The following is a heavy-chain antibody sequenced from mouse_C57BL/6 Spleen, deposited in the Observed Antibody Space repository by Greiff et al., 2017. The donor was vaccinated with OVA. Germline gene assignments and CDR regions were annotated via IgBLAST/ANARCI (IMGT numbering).Heavy chain of an antibody. CDR1: GFSLTSYG. Sequence: VQLQQSGPGLVQPSQSLSITCTVSGFSLTSYGVHWVRQSPGKGLEWLGVIWSGGSTDYNAAFISRLSISKDNSKSQVFFKMNSLQADDTAIYYCARGGIYYGSSWYFDVWGTGTTVTVSS. CDR3: ARGGIYYGSSWYFDV. V-gene: IGHV2-2*01. CDR2: IWSGGST. D-gene: IGHD1-1*01. J-gene: IGHJ1*03.